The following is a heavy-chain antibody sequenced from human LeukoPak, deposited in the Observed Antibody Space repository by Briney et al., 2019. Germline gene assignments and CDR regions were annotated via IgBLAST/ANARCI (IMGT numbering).Heavy chain of an antibody. V-gene: IGHV4-59*01. D-gene: IGHD1-7*01. J-gene: IGHJ6*02. CDR2: IYYSGST. CDR3: ARDNWNYGSSMDV. Sequence: SETLSLTCSVSGGSISSYYWGWIRQPPGKGLEWIGYIYYSGSTNYNPSLKSRVTISVDTSKNQSSLKLSSVTAADTAVYYCARDNWNYGSSMDVWGQGTTVTVSS. CDR1: GGSISSYY.